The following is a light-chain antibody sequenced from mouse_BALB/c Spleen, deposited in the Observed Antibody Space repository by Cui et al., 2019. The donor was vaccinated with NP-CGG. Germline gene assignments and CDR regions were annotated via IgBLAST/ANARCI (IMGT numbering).Light chain of an antibody. CDR3: DLWYSNHWV. CDR1: TGAVTTSNY. Sequence: TQAPAPTTSPGETVTLTCRSSTGAVTTSNYANWVQEKPDHLFTGLIGGTNNRAPGVPARFSGSLIGDKAALTITGAQTEDEAIYFCDLWYSNHWVFGGGTKLTVL. J-gene: IGLJ1*01. CDR2: GTN. V-gene: IGLV1*01.